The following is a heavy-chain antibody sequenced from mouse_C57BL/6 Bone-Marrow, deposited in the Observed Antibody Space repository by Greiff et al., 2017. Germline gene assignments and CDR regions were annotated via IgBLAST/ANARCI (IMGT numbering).Heavy chain of an antibody. Sequence: VQLQQPGAELVKPGASVKMSCKASGYTFTSYWITWVKQRPGQGLEWIGDIYPGSGSTNYTEKFKSKATLTVDTASSTAYMQLSSLTSEDSAVYYCARYYGNYDWYFDVWGTGTTVTVSS. CDR3: ARYYGNYDWYFDV. V-gene: IGHV1-55*01. CDR1: GYTFTSYW. CDR2: IYPGSGST. D-gene: IGHD2-1*01. J-gene: IGHJ1*03.